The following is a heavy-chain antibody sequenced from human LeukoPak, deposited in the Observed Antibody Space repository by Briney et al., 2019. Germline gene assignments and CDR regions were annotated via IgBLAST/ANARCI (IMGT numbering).Heavy chain of an antibody. Sequence: SETLSLTCTVSGGSINSYYWNWIRQPPGKGLDWIRYIYYTGSTNYNPSLKSRVTISVDTSKNQFSLKLSSVTAADTALYYCARAPSDYLNWFDPWGQGTLVTVSS. J-gene: IGHJ5*02. D-gene: IGHD4/OR15-4a*01. CDR3: ARAPSDYLNWFDP. V-gene: IGHV4-59*01. CDR1: GGSINSYY. CDR2: IYYTGST.